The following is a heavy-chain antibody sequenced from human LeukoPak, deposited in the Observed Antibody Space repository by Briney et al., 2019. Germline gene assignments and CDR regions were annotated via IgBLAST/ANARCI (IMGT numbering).Heavy chain of an antibody. J-gene: IGHJ4*02. D-gene: IGHD1-26*01. V-gene: IGHV3-23*01. Sequence: GGSLRLSCAASGFTFSSYAMSWVRQAPGKGLEWVSAISGSGGSTYYADSVKGRFTISRDNSKNTLYLQMNNLRAEDTAVYYCAKVFSIVGATTLDYWGQGTLVTVSS. CDR3: AKVFSIVGATTLDY. CDR2: ISGSGGST. CDR1: GFTFSSYA.